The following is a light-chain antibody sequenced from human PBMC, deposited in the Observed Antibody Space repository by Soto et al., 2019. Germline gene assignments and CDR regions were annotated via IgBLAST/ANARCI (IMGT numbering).Light chain of an antibody. CDR3: QQYGSSPHT. J-gene: IGKJ4*01. V-gene: IGKV3-20*01. Sequence: EIVLTQSPGTLSLSPGERATLSCRASQSVSYSYLAWYQQKPGQAPRLLIYGASSRATGIPDRFSGSGSGTGFTLTISRLEPEDLAVYSCQQYGSSPHTFGGGTKVEIK. CDR2: GAS. CDR1: QSVSYSY.